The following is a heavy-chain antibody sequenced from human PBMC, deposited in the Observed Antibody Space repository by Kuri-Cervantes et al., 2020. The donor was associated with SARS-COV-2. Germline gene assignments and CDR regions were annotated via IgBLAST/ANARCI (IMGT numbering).Heavy chain of an antibody. CDR2: ISSSSSYT. D-gene: IGHD7-27*01. CDR3: ARDPDWGGNY. CDR1: GFTFSDYY. V-gene: IGHV3-11*05. Sequence: RGSLRLSCAASGFTFSDYYMSWIRQAPGKGLEWVSYISSSSSYTNHADSVKGRFTISRDNAKNSLYLQMNSLRAEDTAVYYCARDPDWGGNYWGQGTLVTVSS. J-gene: IGHJ4*02.